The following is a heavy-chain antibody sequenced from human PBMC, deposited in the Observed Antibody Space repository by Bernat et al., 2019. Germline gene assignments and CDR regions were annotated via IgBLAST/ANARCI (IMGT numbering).Heavy chain of an antibody. CDR2: INWNGGST. D-gene: IGHD3-10*01. CDR3: ARAPYYYGSGSFAWFDP. J-gene: IGHJ5*02. Sequence: EVQLVESGGGVVRPGGSLRLSCAASGFTFDDYGMSWVRQAPGKGLAWVSGINWNGGSTGYADSVKGRFTISRDNAKNSLYLQMNSLRAEDTALYYCARAPYYYGSGSFAWFDPWGQGTLVTVSS. V-gene: IGHV3-20*04. CDR1: GFTFDDYG.